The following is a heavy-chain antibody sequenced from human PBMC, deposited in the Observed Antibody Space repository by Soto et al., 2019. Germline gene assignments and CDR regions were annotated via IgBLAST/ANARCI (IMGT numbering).Heavy chain of an antibody. CDR3: ARGSRGSGSYYKYYYYYGMDV. D-gene: IGHD3-10*01. CDR1: GYTFTGYY. Sequence: QVQLVQSGAEVKKPGASVKVSCKASGYTFTGYYMHWVRQAPGQGLEWMGWINPNSGGTNYAQKFQGRVTMTRDTSISTAYMELRSLRSDDTAVYYCARGSRGSGSYYKYYYYYGMDVWGQGTTVTVSS. J-gene: IGHJ6*02. CDR2: INPNSGGT. V-gene: IGHV1-2*02.